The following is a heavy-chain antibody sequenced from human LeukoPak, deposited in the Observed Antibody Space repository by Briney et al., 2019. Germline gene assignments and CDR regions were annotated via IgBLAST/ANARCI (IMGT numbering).Heavy chain of an antibody. J-gene: IGHJ4*02. D-gene: IGHD6-13*01. CDR3: ARVVRAAAGKGAFDY. Sequence: SETLSLTCTVSGGSISSYYWRWIRQPPGKGLEWIGYIYYSGSTNYNPSLKSRVTISVDTSKNQFSLKLSSVTAADTAVYYCARVVRAAAGKGAFDYWGQGTLVTVSS. CDR1: GGSISSYY. V-gene: IGHV4-59*01. CDR2: IYYSGST.